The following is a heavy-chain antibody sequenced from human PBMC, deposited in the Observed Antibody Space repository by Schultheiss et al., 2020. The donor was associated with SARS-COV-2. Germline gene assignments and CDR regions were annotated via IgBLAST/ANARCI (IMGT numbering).Heavy chain of an antibody. CDR3: ASTTTVVTHSAFDI. D-gene: IGHD4-23*01. J-gene: IGHJ3*02. V-gene: IGHV3-30*07. CDR2: ISYDGSNK. CDR1: GFTFSSYA. Sequence: GGSLRLSCAASGFTFSSYAMHWVRQAPGKGLEWVAVISYDGSNKYYAGSVKGRFTISRDNSKNSLYLQMNSLRAEDTAVYYCASTTTVVTHSAFDIWGQGTMVTVSS.